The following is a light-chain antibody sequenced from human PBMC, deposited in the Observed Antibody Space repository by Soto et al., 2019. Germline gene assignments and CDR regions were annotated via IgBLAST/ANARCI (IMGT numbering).Light chain of an antibody. J-gene: IGKJ1*01. CDR3: QQSYSTPWT. Sequence: DIPMTQSPSSLSASVVDRVTITCRASQSMSSYLNWYQQKPGKAPKLLIYAASSLQSGVPSRFRGSGSGTDFTLTISRLQPADFATYYCQQSYSTPWTFGQGTKVEIK. V-gene: IGKV1-39*01. CDR2: AAS. CDR1: QSMSSY.